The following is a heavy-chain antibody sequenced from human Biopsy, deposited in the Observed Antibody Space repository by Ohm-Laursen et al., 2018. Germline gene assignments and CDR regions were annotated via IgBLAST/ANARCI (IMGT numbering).Heavy chain of an antibody. Sequence: SDTLSLTCPVFGGSISNNNYYWGWIRQPPGKGLEWIGSIFYRGSTHYKPSLKSRVNISVDTSKNQFSLKLNSVTAADTAVYYCARDYDTSGYYYVSWGQGTLVTVSS. D-gene: IGHD3-22*01. CDR3: ARDYDTSGYYYVS. J-gene: IGHJ5*02. V-gene: IGHV4-39*01. CDR2: IFYRGST. CDR1: GGSISNNNYY.